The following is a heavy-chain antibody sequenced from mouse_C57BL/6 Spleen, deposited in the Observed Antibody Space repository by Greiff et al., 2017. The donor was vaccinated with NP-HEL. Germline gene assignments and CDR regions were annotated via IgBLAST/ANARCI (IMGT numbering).Heavy chain of an antibody. CDR2: IHPNSGST. Sequence: QVQLKQPGAELVKPGASVKLSCKASGYTFTSYWMHWVKQRPGQGLEWIGMIHPNSGSTNYNEKFKSKATLTVDKSSSTAYMQLSSLTAEDSAVYYCASGGDYDYDGYWGQGTTLTVSS. CDR3: ASGGDYDYDGY. D-gene: IGHD2-4*01. CDR1: GYTFTSYW. V-gene: IGHV1-64*01. J-gene: IGHJ2*01.